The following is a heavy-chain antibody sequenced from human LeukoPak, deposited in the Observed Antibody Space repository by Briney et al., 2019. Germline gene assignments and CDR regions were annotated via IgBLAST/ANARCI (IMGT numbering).Heavy chain of an antibody. J-gene: IGHJ4*02. CDR3: ARDRFGYGGNSGL. V-gene: IGHV3-66*01. Sequence: GGSLRLSCAASGFTVSSNYMSWVRQAPGKGLEWVSVIYSGGSTYYADSVKGRFTISRDNSKNTLYLQMNSLRAEDTAVYYCARDRFGYGGNSGLWGQRTLVTVSS. CDR1: GFTVSSNY. CDR2: IYSGGST. D-gene: IGHD4-23*01.